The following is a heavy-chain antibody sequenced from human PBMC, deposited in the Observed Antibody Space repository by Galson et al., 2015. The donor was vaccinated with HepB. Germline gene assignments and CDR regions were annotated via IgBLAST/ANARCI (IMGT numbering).Heavy chain of an antibody. CDR2: IDWDDDK. CDR3: ARIPAWIAAAGTYYYYGMDV. J-gene: IGHJ6*02. CDR1: GFSLSTSGMC. V-gene: IGHV2-70*01. Sequence: PALVKPTQTLTLTCTFSGFSLSTSGMCVSWIRQPPGKALEWLALIDWDDDKYYSTSLKTRLTISKDTSKNQVDLTMTNMDPVDTATYYCARIPAWIAAAGTYYYYGMDVWGQGTTVTVSS. D-gene: IGHD6-13*01.